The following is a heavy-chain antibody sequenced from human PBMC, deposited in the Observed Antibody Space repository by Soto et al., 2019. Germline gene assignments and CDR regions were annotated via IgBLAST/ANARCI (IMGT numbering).Heavy chain of an antibody. J-gene: IGHJ5*02. Sequence: QVQLVQSGAEVKKPGSSVKVSCKASGGSSSRHTINWVRQAPGQGLEWIGSMIYILGITNYAQKFQGRVTITAAKSTRTAYMELSGLKSDDTAVYYCARHINEGYADSGDGRRNHWGQGTLVTVSS. CDR1: GGSSSRHT. D-gene: IGHD4-17*01. CDR3: ARHINEGYADSGDGRRNH. CDR2: MIYILGIT. V-gene: IGHV1-69*02.